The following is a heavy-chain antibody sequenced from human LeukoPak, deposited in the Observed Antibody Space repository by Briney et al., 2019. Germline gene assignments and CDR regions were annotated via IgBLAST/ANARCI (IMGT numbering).Heavy chain of an antibody. J-gene: IGHJ6*02. D-gene: IGHD3-10*01. V-gene: IGHV3-30*18. CDR3: AKDHGSGKYHYYGIEV. Sequence: PGGSLRLSCAASGFTYNSYAMYWVRQAPGKGLEWVALISYDGSNKYYADSVKGRFTISRDNSKNTLDLQMNSLRGEDTAVYYCAKDHGSGKYHYYGIEVWGQGTTVTVSS. CDR1: GFTYNSYA. CDR2: ISYDGSNK.